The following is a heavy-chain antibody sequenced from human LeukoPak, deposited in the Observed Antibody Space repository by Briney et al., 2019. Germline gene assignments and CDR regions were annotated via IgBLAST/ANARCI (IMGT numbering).Heavy chain of an antibody. D-gene: IGHD3-22*01. CDR3: ATLDSSGTYYYGMDV. CDR2: FDPEDGET. Sequence: ASVKVSCKVSGYTLTELSMHWVRQAPGKGLAWMGGFDPEDGETIYAQKLQGRVTMTADTSTDTAYMELSSLRSEDTAVYYCATLDSSGTYYYGMDVWGQGTTVTVSS. V-gene: IGHV1-24*01. CDR1: GYTLTELS. J-gene: IGHJ6*02.